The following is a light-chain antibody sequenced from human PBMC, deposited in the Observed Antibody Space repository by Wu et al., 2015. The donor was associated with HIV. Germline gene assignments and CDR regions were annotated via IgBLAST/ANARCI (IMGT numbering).Light chain of an antibody. Sequence: DIQMTQSPLTLSASVGDRVTITCRASQSISTWLAWYQQKPGKAPKLLIYRASTLESGVHQGSAAVDLGQNSLLTISSLQPDDFADYYCQQYNSDSWTFATGPRWKSN. J-gene: IGKJ1*01. CDR1: QSISTW. CDR3: QQYNSDSWT. V-gene: IGKV1-5*03. CDR2: RAS.